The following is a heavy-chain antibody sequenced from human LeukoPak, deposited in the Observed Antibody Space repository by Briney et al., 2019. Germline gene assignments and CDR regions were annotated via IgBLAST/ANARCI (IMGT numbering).Heavy chain of an antibody. Sequence: PSETLSLTCAVSGGSISSGGYSWSWIRQPPGKGLEWIGYIYYIGSTFYNPSLKSRLTISVDTSKNQFSLKLTSVTAADTAVYYCARRAGTTVTTKFDYWGQGTLVTVSS. J-gene: IGHJ4*02. D-gene: IGHD4-17*01. CDR3: ARRAGTTVTTKFDY. CDR2: IYYIGST. V-gene: IGHV4-30-4*07. CDR1: GGSISSGGYS.